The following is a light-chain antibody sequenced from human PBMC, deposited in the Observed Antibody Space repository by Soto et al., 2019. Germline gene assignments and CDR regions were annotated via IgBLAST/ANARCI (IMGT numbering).Light chain of an antibody. V-gene: IGKV3-11*01. CDR2: YTS. Sequence: EIVLTQSPGTLSLSPGERATLSCMSSQSVSSTYLAWYQQQPGQAPRLLIYYTSNRATGIPARFSGSGSGTDFTLTINSLAPEDFAVYYCQQYNNWPPITFVQGTRLEIK. CDR1: QSVSSTY. J-gene: IGKJ5*01. CDR3: QQYNNWPPIT.